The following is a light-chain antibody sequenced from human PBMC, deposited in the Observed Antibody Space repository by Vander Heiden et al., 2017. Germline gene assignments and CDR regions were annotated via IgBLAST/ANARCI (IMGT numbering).Light chain of an antibody. J-gene: IGKJ4*01. CDR1: QSVLNY. Sequence: IVLTQSPDSLAVSLGEWATINRKSAQSVLNYLAWYQHKPGQPPKLLIYWASTRESGVPDRFSGSGSETDFTLTISSLQAEDVAIYYCQQYYSTPALTFGEGTKVEIK. CDR2: WAS. V-gene: IGKV4-1*01. CDR3: QQYYSTPALT.